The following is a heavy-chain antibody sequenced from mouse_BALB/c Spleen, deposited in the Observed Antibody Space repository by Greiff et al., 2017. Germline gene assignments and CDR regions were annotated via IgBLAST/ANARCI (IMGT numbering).Heavy chain of an antibody. D-gene: IGHD2-4*01. CDR3: ARKDYDYAFAY. J-gene: IGHJ3*01. CDR2: ISSGSSTI. CDR1: GFTFSSFG. Sequence: EVQVVESGGGLVQPGGSRKLSCAASGFTFSSFGMHWVRQAPEKGLEWVAYISSGSSTIYYADTVKGRFTISRDNPKNTLFLQMTSLRSEDTAMYYCARKDYDYAFAYWGQGTLVTVSA. V-gene: IGHV5-17*02.